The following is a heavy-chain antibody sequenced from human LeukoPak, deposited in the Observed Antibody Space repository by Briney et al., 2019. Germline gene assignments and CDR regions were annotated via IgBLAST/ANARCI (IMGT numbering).Heavy chain of an antibody. Sequence: AGGSLRLSCAASGFTFSSYGMHWVRQAPGKGLEWVAVIWYDGSNEYYADSVKGRFTISRDNSKNTLYLQMNSLRAKDTAVYYCARDQRWLQASYFDYWGQGTLVTVSS. CDR3: ARDQRWLQASYFDY. CDR1: GFTFSSYG. J-gene: IGHJ4*02. CDR2: IWYDGSNE. D-gene: IGHD5-24*01. V-gene: IGHV3-33*01.